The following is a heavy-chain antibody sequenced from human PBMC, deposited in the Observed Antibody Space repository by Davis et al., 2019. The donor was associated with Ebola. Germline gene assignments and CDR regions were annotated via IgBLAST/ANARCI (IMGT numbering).Heavy chain of an antibody. J-gene: IGHJ2*01. CDR3: ARRVAVAHWYFDL. CDR1: GYSFTSYW. D-gene: IGHD6-19*01. Sequence: GESLKISCQGSGYSFTSYWLGWVRQMPGKGLEWMGIIYPGDSDTRYSPSFQGQVTISADKSISTAYLQWSSLKASDTAMYYCARRVAVAHWYFDLWGRGTLVTVSS. CDR2: IYPGDSDT. V-gene: IGHV5-51*01.